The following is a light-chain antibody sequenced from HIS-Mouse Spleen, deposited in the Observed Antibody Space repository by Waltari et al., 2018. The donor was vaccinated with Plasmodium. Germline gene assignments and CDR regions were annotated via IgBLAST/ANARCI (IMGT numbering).Light chain of an antibody. CDR3: QQFNSYPLT. CDR1: QGIISA. Sequence: AIQLTQSPSSLSASVGDRVTITCRASQGIISALAWYQQKPGKALKLLIYDASSLESGVPSRFSGSGSGTDFTLTISSLQPEDFATYYCQQFNSYPLTFGGGTKVEIK. V-gene: IGKV1-13*02. J-gene: IGKJ4*01. CDR2: DAS.